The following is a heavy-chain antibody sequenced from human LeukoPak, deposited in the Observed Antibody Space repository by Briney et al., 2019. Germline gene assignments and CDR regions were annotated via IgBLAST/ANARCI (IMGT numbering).Heavy chain of an antibody. Sequence: GGSLRLSCAASGFTFSSYNMNWVRQAPGKGLEWVSSITSSSSYIYYADSVKGRFTISRDNAKNSLHLQINSLRAEDTAVYYCAKGVVVAPDVTPFDYWGQGTLVTVSS. D-gene: IGHD2-2*01. CDR2: ITSSSSYI. V-gene: IGHV3-21*04. CDR3: AKGVVVAPDVTPFDY. J-gene: IGHJ4*02. CDR1: GFTFSSYN.